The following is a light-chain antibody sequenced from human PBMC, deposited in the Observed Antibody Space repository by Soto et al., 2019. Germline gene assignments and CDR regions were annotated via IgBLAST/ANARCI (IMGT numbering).Light chain of an antibody. CDR1: SSDVGTYNS. CDR3: ASYAGNYTLD. Sequence: QSVLTQPRSVSGSPGQSVTISCTGTSSDVGTYNSVSWYQQHPGKAPKLMIYDVNKRPSGVPYRFSGSMSGNTASLTISGLQADDEADYHCASYAGNYTLDFGGGTKVTVL. J-gene: IGLJ2*01. V-gene: IGLV2-11*01. CDR2: DVN.